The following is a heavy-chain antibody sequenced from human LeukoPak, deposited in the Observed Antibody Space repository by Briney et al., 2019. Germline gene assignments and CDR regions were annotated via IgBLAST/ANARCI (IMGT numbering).Heavy chain of an antibody. D-gene: IGHD2-15*01. J-gene: IGHJ4*02. Sequence: GGSLRLSCAASGFTFSSYSMNWVRQAPGKGLEWVSSISSSSSYIYYAGSVKGRFTISRDNAKNSLYLQMNSLRAEDTAVYYCARDDCSGGSCYTYFDYWGQGTLVTVSS. CDR3: ARDDCSGGSCYTYFDY. CDR1: GFTFSSYS. V-gene: IGHV3-21*01. CDR2: ISSSSSYI.